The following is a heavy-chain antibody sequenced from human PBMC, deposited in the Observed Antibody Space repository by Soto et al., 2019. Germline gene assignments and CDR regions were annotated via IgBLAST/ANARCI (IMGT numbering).Heavy chain of an antibody. J-gene: IGHJ5*02. Sequence: SETLSLTCTVSGGSISSYYWSWIRQPPGKGLEWIGYIYYSGSTNYNPSLKSRVTISVDTSKNQFSLKLSSVTAADTAVYYCARHYKPFDPWGQGTLVT. CDR2: IYYSGST. CDR1: GGSISSYY. D-gene: IGHD1-1*01. CDR3: ARHYKPFDP. V-gene: IGHV4-59*08.